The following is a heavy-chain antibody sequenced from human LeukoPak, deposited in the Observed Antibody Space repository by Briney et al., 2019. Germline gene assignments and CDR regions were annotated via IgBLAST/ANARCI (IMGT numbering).Heavy chain of an antibody. CDR1: GFTFSSYW. CDR3: ARDYSSESWFDP. D-gene: IGHD6-19*01. CDR2: ISSSSSYI. J-gene: IGHJ5*02. V-gene: IGHV3-21*01. Sequence: MTGGSLRLSCAASGFTFSSYWMHWVRRAPGKGLEWVSSISSSSSYIYYADSVKGRFTISRDNAKNSLYLQMNSLRAEDTAVYYCARDYSSESWFDPWGQGTLVTVSS.